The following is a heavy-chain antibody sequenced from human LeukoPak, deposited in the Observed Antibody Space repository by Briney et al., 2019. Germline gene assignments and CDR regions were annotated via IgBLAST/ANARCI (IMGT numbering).Heavy chain of an antibody. J-gene: IGHJ6*04. CDR3: AREFYYYASWTSCMDV. CDR2: INPGSADT. D-gene: IGHD3-10*01. V-gene: IGHV1-3*01. CDR1: GYTFTSYV. Sequence: GASVKVSCKASGYTFTSYVMYWVRQAPGQRVEWMGWINPGSADTKYSEKFQGRITITRDTSASTAYMDLSSLRSEDTAVYYCAREFYYYASWTSCMDVWGKGTTVTVSS.